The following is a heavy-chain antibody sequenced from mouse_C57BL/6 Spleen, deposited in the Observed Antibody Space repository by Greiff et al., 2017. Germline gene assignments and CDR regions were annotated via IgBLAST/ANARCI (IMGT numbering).Heavy chain of an antibody. V-gene: IGHV1-19*01. CDR3: ARRGSPYYYAMDY. CDR2: INPYNGGT. D-gene: IGHD1-1*01. CDR1: GYTFTDYY. Sequence: VQLQQSGPVLVKPGASVKMSCKASGYTFTDYYMNWVKQSHGKSLEWIGVINPYNGGTSYNQKFKGKATLTVDKSSSTAYMELNSLTTEDSAVYYCARRGSPYYYAMDYWGQGTSVTVSS. J-gene: IGHJ4*01.